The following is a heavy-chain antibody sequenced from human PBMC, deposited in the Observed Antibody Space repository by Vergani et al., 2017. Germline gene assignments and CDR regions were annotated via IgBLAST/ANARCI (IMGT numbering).Heavy chain of an antibody. CDR1: GFTFTSSA. CDR3: AMGSGYYYQPFAFDI. V-gene: IGHV1-58*01. J-gene: IGHJ3*02. D-gene: IGHD3-22*01. Sequence: QMQLVQSGPEVKKPGTSVKVSCKASGFTFTSSAVQWVRQARGQRLEWIGWIVVGSGNTNYAQKFQERVTITRDMSTSTAYMELSSLRSDDTAVYYCAMGSGYYYQPFAFDIWGQGTMVTVSS. CDR2: IVVGSGNT.